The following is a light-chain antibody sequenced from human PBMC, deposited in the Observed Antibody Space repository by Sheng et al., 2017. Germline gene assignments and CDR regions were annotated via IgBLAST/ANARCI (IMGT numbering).Light chain of an antibody. CDR2: EDN. V-gene: IGLV1-51*02. J-gene: IGLJ1*01. CDR1: SSNIGNTF. Sequence: QSVLTQPPSVSAAPGQKVTISCSGSSSNIGNTFVSWYQQLPGTAPRLLIYEDNRRPSGIPDRFSGSKSGTSATLGITGLQTGDEADYYCSSYTSRNTYVFGTGTQVTVL. CDR3: SSYTSRNTYV.